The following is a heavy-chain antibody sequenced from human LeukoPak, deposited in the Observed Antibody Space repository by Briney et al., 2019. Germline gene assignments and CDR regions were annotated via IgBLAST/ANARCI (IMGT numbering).Heavy chain of an antibody. CDR2: TSGSGATT. V-gene: IGHV3-23*01. CDR3: AKRRTSGWSRAALEY. Sequence: PGGSLRLSCAASGFTFINYAMTWVCLTPGEGLEWVADTSGSGATTYYADSVKGRFTFSRDNPKNTLYLQMNSLRPEDTAVYYCAKRRTSGWSRAALEYWGQGTLVIVSS. J-gene: IGHJ4*02. CDR1: GFTFINYA. D-gene: IGHD6-19*01.